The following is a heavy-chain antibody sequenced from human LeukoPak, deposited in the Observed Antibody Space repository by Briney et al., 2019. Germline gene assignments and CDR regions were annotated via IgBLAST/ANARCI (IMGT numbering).Heavy chain of an antibody. CDR1: GGSFSGYY. J-gene: IGHJ4*02. CDR2: INHSGST. CDR3: ARAHRIAVAGPYFDY. D-gene: IGHD6-19*01. V-gene: IGHV4-34*01. Sequence: SETLSLTCAVYGGSFSGYYWSWIRQPPGEGLEWIGEINHSGSTNYNPSLKSRVTISVDTSKNQFSLKLSSVAAADTAVYYCARAHRIAVAGPYFDYWGQGTLVTVSS.